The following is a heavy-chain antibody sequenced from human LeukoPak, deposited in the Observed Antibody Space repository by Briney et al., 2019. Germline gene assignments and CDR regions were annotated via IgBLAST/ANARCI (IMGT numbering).Heavy chain of an antibody. CDR1: GGSISSSSYY. V-gene: IGHV4-39*07. CDR3: ARAPGREELIVVVPAADYYFDY. J-gene: IGHJ4*02. CDR2: INHSGST. D-gene: IGHD2-2*01. Sequence: SETLSLTCTVSGGSISSSSYYWGWIRQPPGKGLEWIGEINHSGSTNYNPSLKSRVTISVDTSKNQFSLKLSSVTAADTAVYYCARAPGREELIVVVPAADYYFDYWGQGTLVTVSS.